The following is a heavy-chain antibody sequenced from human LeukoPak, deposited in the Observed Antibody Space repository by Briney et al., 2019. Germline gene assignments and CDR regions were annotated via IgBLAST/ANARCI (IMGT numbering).Heavy chain of an antibody. D-gene: IGHD3-10*01. CDR2: INPDGSDT. Sequence: GGSLRLSCAASGFTFSSNWMHWIRQVPGEGLVWVARINPDGSDTSYADSVKGRFTISRDNAKNALYLQMNSLRVEDTALYYCTRDTFGARDYWGQGTLVTVSS. V-gene: IGHV3-74*01. CDR1: GFTFSSNW. CDR3: TRDTFGARDY. J-gene: IGHJ4*02.